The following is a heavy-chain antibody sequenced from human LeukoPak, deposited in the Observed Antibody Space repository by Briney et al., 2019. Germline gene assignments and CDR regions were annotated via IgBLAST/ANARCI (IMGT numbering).Heavy chain of an antibody. CDR2: ITSSGTYT. Sequence: GGSLRLSCADSGFTFSNYNMNWVRQAPGKAMEWVSSITSSGTYTFYADSVKGRFTISRDNAKNTLYLQMNSLRAEDTAVYYCARPGYSYDVHFDYWGQGTLVTVSS. D-gene: IGHD5-18*01. V-gene: IGHV3-21*01. CDR3: ARPGYSYDVHFDY. CDR1: GFTFSNYN. J-gene: IGHJ4*02.